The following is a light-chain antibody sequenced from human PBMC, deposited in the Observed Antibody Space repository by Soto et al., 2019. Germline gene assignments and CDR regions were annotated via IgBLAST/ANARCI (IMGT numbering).Light chain of an antibody. V-gene: IGLV2-8*01. Sequence: QSALTQPPSASGSPGQSVTISCTGTSSDVGAYKYVSWYQQYPGKAPKPMIYEVTKRPSGVPDRFSGSKSGNTASLTVSGLRAEDEADYYCTSYVGNDIWVFGGGTKLTVL. CDR1: SSDVGAYKY. CDR3: TSYVGNDIWV. J-gene: IGLJ3*02. CDR2: EVT.